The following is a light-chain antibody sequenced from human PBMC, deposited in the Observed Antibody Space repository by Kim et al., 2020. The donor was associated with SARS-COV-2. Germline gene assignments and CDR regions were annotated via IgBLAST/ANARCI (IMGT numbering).Light chain of an antibody. CDR3: QQSGDSLT. Sequence: LSWSPGGRAALGWRASESGQSLAGYEQKPGQAPRVLICGASSRGTGIPHRFSGSGSGTDVTGTISRLGTEDCAVYYCQQSGDSLTLGGGTKVDIK. CDR1: ESGQS. V-gene: IGKV3-20*01. J-gene: IGKJ4*01. CDR2: GAS.